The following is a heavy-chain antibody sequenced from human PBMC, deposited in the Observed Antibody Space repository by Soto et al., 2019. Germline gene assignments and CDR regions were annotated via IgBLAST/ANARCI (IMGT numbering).Heavy chain of an antibody. V-gene: IGHV3-33*08. J-gene: IGHJ4*02. CDR2: IWHDASHE. CDR3: ARDRDWIADY. Sequence: WGSLRLSCAASGFTFSNALMNLVRQAPGKGLEWVAFIWHDASHEYYADSVKGRFTVSRDNSKNTVDLQMDSLRAEDTAVYYCARDRDWIADYWGQGTMVTVSX. CDR1: GFTFSNAL. D-gene: IGHD1-1*01.